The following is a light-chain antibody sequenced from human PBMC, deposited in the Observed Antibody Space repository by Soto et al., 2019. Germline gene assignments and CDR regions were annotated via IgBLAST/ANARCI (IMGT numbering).Light chain of an antibody. J-gene: IGKJ4*01. Sequence: DIVMTQSPDSLAVSLGERATINCKSSQSVLYSSNNKNYLAWYQQKPGQPPKLLIYLASTRESGVPDRFSGSGSGTDFTLTISSLQAEDVAVYYCQKYYSTVTFGGGTKVDIK. CDR3: QKYYSTVT. CDR1: QSVLYSSNNKNY. V-gene: IGKV4-1*01. CDR2: LAS.